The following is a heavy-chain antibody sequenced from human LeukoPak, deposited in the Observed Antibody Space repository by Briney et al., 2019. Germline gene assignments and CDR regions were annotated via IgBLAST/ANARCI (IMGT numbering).Heavy chain of an antibody. D-gene: IGHD5-24*01. Sequence: PSETLSLTCTVSGGSISNSNHYWGWVRQPPGKGLEWLGTIYYSGNTYYSPSLKSRVTISVDTSKNQFSLRLSSVTAADTAVYFCMRHEEEDGYNAKPFDSWGQRTLVTVSS. V-gene: IGHV4-39*01. CDR1: GGSISNSNHY. CDR2: IYYSGNT. J-gene: IGHJ4*02. CDR3: MRHEEEDGYNAKPFDS.